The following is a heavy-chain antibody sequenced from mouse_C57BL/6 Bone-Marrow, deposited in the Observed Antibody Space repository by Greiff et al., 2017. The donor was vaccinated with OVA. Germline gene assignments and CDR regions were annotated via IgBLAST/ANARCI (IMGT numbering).Heavy chain of an antibody. CDR2: INPNNGGT. J-gene: IGHJ3*01. V-gene: IGHV1-26*01. CDR3: AREVGGYYGGFAY. D-gene: IGHD2-3*01. Sequence: EVQLQQSGPELVKPGASVKISCKASGYTFTDYYMNWVKQSHGKSLEWIGDINPNNGGTSYNQKFKGKATLTVDKSSSTAYMELRSLTSEDSAVYYCAREVGGYYGGFAYWGQGTLVTVSA. CDR1: GYTFTDYY.